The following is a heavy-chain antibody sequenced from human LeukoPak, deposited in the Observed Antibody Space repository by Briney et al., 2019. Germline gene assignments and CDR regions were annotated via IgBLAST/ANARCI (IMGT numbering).Heavy chain of an antibody. CDR3: ARERKDSSGYYYYYYGMDV. CDR2: ISYDGSNK. CDR1: GFTFSSYA. V-gene: IGHV3-30-3*01. D-gene: IGHD3-22*01. J-gene: IGHJ6*02. Sequence: GGSLRLSCAASGFTFSSYAMHWVRQAPGKGLEWVAVISYDGSNKYYADSVKGRFTISRDNSKNTLYLQMNSLRAEDTAVYYCARERKDSSGYYYYYYGMDVWGQGTTVTVSS.